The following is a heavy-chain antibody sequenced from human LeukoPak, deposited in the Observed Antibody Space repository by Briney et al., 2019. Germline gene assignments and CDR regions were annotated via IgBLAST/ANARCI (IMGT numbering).Heavy chain of an antibody. CDR2: ISWNSGSI. CDR1: GFTFDDYA. CDR3: AKDQLRYSGSYYTRADY. J-gene: IGHJ4*02. D-gene: IGHD1-26*01. V-gene: IGHV3-9*01. Sequence: TGGSLRLSCAASGFTFDDYAMHWVRQAPGKGLEWVSGISWNSGSIGYADSVKGRFTISRDNAKNSLYLQMNSLRAEDTALYYCAKDQLRYSGSYYTRADYWGQGTLVTVSS.